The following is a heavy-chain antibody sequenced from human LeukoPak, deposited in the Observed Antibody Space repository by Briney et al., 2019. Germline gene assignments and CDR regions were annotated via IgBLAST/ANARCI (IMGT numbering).Heavy chain of an antibody. V-gene: IGHV3-53*01. CDR1: GFTVSSNY. J-gene: IGHJ6*04. CDR3: AREGLTMVRGADV. CDR2: IYSGGST. D-gene: IGHD3-10*01. Sequence: GGSLRLSCAASGFTVSSNYMSWVRQAPGQGLEWVSVIYSGGSTYYADSVKGRFTISRDNSKNTVYLQMNSLRAEDTAVYYCAREGLTMVRGADVWGKGTTVTVSS.